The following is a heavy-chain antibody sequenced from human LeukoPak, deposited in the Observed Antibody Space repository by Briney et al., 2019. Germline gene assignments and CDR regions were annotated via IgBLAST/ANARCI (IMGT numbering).Heavy chain of an antibody. CDR2: ISSSSSYI. V-gene: IGHV3-21*01. J-gene: IGHJ5*02. Sequence: KAGGSLRLSCAASGFTFSSYSMNWVRQAPGKGLEWVSSISSSSSYIYYADSVKGRFTISRDNAKNSLYLQMNSLRAEDTAVYYCARQGGIAAAGTPYNWFDPWGQGTLVTVSS. CDR1: GFTFSSYS. CDR3: ARQGGIAAAGTPYNWFDP. D-gene: IGHD6-13*01.